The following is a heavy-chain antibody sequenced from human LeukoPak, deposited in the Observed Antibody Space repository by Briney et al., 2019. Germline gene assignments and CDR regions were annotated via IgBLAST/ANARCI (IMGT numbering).Heavy chain of an antibody. D-gene: IGHD3-10*01. Sequence: ASVKVSCKVSGYTLTELSMHWVRQAPGKGLEWMGGFDPEDGETIYAQKFQGRVTMTRDTSTSTVYMELSSLRSEDTAVYYCARVIGSKFDPWGQGTLVTVSS. J-gene: IGHJ5*02. CDR1: GYTLTELS. V-gene: IGHV1-24*01. CDR3: ARVIGSKFDP. CDR2: FDPEDGET.